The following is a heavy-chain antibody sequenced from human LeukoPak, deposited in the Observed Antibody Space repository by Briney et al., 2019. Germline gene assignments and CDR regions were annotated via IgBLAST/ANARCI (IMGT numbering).Heavy chain of an antibody. CDR2: ISGSGGST. Sequence: PGGSLGLSCAASGFTFSSYAMSWVRQAPGKGLEWVSAISGSGGSTYYADSVKGRFTISRDNSKNTLYLQMNSLRAEDTAVYYCAKPRAYDFWSGYSIAVPYYFDYWGQGTLVTVSS. CDR3: AKPRAYDFWSGYSIAVPYYFDY. CDR1: GFTFSSYA. J-gene: IGHJ4*02. D-gene: IGHD3-3*01. V-gene: IGHV3-23*01.